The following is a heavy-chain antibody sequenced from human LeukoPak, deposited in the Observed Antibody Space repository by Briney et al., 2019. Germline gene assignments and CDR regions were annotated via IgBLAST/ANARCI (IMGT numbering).Heavy chain of an antibody. Sequence: PGRSLRLSCAASGFTFSSYGMHWVRQAPGKGLEWVAVISYNGSNKYYADSVKGRFTISRDNSKNTLYLQMNSLRAEDTAVYYCAXXPGGGSGGSCSPFDYWGQGTLVTVSS. CDR1: GFTFSSYG. J-gene: IGHJ4*02. CDR3: AXXPGGGSGGSCSPFDY. V-gene: IGHV3-30*03. CDR2: ISYNGSNK. D-gene: IGHD2-15*01.